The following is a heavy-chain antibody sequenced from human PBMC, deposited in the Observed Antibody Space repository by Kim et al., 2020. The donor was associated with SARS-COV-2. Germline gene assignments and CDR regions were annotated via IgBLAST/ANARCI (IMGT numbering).Heavy chain of an antibody. Sequence: YADSVKGRFTISRDKSKDTLYLQMNSLRAEDTAVYYCAKDGSKRMGATPYWGQGTLVTVSS. D-gene: IGHD1-26*01. CDR3: AKDGSKRMGATPY. J-gene: IGHJ4*02. V-gene: IGHV3-23*01.